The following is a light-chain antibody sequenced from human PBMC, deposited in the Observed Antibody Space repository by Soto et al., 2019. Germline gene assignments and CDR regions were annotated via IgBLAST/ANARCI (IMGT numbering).Light chain of an antibody. CDR3: QQYDSSRT. CDR1: QSLTAS. CDR2: YVS. J-gene: IGKJ1*01. Sequence: DIPMTQSASTLCACVGDGVSMXCRASQSLTASFAWYQQTTGQAPKHLIYYVSNLESGVTSRFSGSGYGKEFSITIRSLQPDDLATYDCQQYDSSRTFGQGTKVDIK. V-gene: IGKV1-5*01.